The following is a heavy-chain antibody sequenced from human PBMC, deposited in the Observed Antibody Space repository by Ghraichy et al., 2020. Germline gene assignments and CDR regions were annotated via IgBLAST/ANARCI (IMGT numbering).Heavy chain of an antibody. J-gene: IGHJ4*01. V-gene: IGHV3-21*01. CDR1: GFTFSTFD. CDR2: ISSSSNFI. CDR3: ARDVSLRPDF. Sequence: GGSLRLSCVASGFTFSTFDMNWVRQTPGKGLEWVASISSSSNFIYYADSVKGRFTISRDNAKNSLFLQMNSLRAEDTALYYCARDVSLRPDFWGHGTLVTVSS. D-gene: IGHD6-6*01.